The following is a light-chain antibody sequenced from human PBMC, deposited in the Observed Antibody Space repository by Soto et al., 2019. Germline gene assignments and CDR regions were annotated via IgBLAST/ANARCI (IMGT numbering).Light chain of an antibody. CDR2: EVR. V-gene: IGLV2-14*01. CDR1: MRDVGAYNL. J-gene: IGLJ3*02. Sequence: QSVLTQPASVSGSAGQSITISCSGTMRDVGAYNLVSWYQQHPGTAPKLIIYEVRNRPSGISSRFSGSRSGNTASLTISGLPSEDEGDYYCSAYTARRTLVFGGGNKVTVL. CDR3: SAYTARRTLV.